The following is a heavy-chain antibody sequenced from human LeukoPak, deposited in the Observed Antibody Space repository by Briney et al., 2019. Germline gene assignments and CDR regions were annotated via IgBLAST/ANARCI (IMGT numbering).Heavy chain of an antibody. V-gene: IGHV3-7*03. J-gene: IGHJ5*02. Sequence: MSWVRQAPGKGLEWVANIKQDGSEKYYVDSVKGRFTISRDNAKNSLYLQMNSLRAEDTALYYCAKVTGILLWFGELSPRENWFDPWGQGTLVTVSS. CDR2: IKQDGSEK. CDR3: AKVTGILLWFGELSPRENWFDP. D-gene: IGHD3-10*01.